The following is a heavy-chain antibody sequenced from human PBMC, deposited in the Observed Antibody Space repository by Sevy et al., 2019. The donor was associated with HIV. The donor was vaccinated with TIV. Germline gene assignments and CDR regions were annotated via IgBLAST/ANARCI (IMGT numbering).Heavy chain of an antibody. D-gene: IGHD3-10*01. Sequence: GGSLRLSCAASGFTFNYHFMNWVHQVPGKGLEWVSYISSASSYINYSDSVKGRFTISRDNAKNLVFLEMNNLRPEDTAVYFCARGDYYGSLYYFDYWGRGTLVTVSS. CDR2: ISSASSYI. J-gene: IGHJ4*02. V-gene: IGHV3-21*01. CDR1: GFTFNYHF. CDR3: ARGDYYGSLYYFDY.